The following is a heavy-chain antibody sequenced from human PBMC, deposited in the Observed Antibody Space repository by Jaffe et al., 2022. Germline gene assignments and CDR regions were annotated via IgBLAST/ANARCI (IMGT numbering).Heavy chain of an antibody. CDR2: IYYSGST. CDR3: ARAPPSYDILTGYYRRRRLQTENYFDY. V-gene: IGHV4-59*01. J-gene: IGHJ4*02. Sequence: QVQLQESGPGLVKPSETLSLTCTVSGGSISSYYWSWIRQPPGKGLEWIGYIYYSGSTNYNPSLKSRVTISVDTSKNQFSLKLSSVTAADTAVYYCARAPPSYDILTGYYRRRRLQTENYFDYWGQGTLVTVSS. D-gene: IGHD3-9*01. CDR1: GGSISSYY.